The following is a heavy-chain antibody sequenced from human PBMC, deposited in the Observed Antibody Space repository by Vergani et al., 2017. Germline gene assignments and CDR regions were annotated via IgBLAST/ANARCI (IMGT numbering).Heavy chain of an antibody. V-gene: IGHV1-2*02. CDR2: INPNSGGT. CDR1: GYTFTGYY. CDR3: ARGASTGWNYYYYGMDV. Sequence: QVQLVQSGAEVKKPGASVKVSCKASGYTFTGYYMHWVRQAPGQGLEWMGWINPNSGGTNYAQKFQGRVTMTRDTSISTAYMELSRLRSDDTAVYYCARGASTGWNYYYYGMDVWGQGTTVTVSS. J-gene: IGHJ6*02. D-gene: IGHD4-11*01.